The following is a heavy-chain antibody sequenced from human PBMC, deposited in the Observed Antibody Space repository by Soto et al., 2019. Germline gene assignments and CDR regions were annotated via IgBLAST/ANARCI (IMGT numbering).Heavy chain of an antibody. CDR3: AAHYYDSSGYYFTIDY. V-gene: IGHV4-59*01. Sequence: SETLSLTCTVSGGSISSYYWSWIRQPPGKGLEWIGYIYYSGSTNYNPSLKSRVTISVDTSKNQFSLKLSSVTAADTAVYYCAAHYYDSSGYYFTIDYWGQGTLVTVYS. D-gene: IGHD3-22*01. J-gene: IGHJ4*02. CDR2: IYYSGST. CDR1: GGSISSYY.